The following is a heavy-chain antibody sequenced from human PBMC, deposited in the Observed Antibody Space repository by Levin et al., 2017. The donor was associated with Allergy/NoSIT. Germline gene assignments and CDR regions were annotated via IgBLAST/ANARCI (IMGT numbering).Heavy chain of an antibody. J-gene: IGHJ4*02. CDR1: GLTFSNAW. CDR3: TTPLYYGDSVF. V-gene: IGHV3-15*01. D-gene: IGHD4-17*01. CDR2: IKSKADGGTT. Sequence: GESLKISCAASGLTFSNAWMTWVRQAPGKGLEWVGRIKSKADGGTTNYAAPVKGRFIISRDDSKNTLYLEMNSLKTEDTAVYYCTTPLYYGDSVFWGQGTLVTVSS.